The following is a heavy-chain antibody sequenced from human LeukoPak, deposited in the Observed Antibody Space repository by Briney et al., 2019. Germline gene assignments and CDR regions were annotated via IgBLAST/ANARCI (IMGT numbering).Heavy chain of an antibody. V-gene: IGHV4-34*01. Sequence: SETLSLTCVVYGGSFSGYYWSWIRQPPGKGLEWIGEINHSGSTNYNPSLKSRVTMSVDTSKNQFSPKLSSVTAADTAVYYCARGEAAAGPMDYMDVWDTGATVTVSS. CDR2: INHSGST. CDR1: GGSFSGYY. D-gene: IGHD6-13*01. CDR3: ARGEAAAGPMDYMDV. J-gene: IGHJ6*03.